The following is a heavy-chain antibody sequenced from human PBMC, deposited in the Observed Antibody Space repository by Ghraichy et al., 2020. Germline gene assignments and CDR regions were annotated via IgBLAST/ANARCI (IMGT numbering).Heavy chain of an antibody. V-gene: IGHV3-72*01. CDR1: GFIFSDHY. CDR3: ARGLNSVDS. CDR2: STNKATGHAT. Sequence: GGSLRLSCAVSGFIFSDHYMDWFRQAPGKGLEWLARSTNKATGHATEYAASVKGSFTISRNDTLNSLYLQMTSLKIEDTAVYYCARGLNSVDSYGQGTLVTVSS. J-gene: IGHJ4*02. D-gene: IGHD2-21*01.